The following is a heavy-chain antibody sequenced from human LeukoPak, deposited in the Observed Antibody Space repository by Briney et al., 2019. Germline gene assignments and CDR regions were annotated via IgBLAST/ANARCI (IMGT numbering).Heavy chain of an antibody. Sequence: GASVKVSCKASGYTFTSYGISWVRQAPGQGLEWMGGIIPIFGTANYAQKFQGRVTITTDESTSTAYMELSSLRSEDTAVYYCARAPQLRDAFDIWGQGTMVTVSS. D-gene: IGHD6-6*01. CDR3: ARAPQLRDAFDI. V-gene: IGHV1-69*05. CDR2: IIPIFGTA. CDR1: GYTFTSYG. J-gene: IGHJ3*02.